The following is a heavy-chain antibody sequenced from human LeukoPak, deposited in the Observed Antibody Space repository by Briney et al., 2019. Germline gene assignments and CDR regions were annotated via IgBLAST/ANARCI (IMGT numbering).Heavy chain of an antibody. Sequence: SETLSLTCSVSGVSISTYYWSWIRQPAGKGLEWIGRIYTSGSTNYNPSLKSRVTISVDMSKNQFSLKLTSVTAADTAVYYCARRTTYYDIVTTNYIHAFDMWGRGTMVTVSS. D-gene: IGHD3-9*01. J-gene: IGHJ3*02. CDR3: ARRTTYYDIVTTNYIHAFDM. V-gene: IGHV4-4*07. CDR2: IYTSGST. CDR1: GVSISTYY.